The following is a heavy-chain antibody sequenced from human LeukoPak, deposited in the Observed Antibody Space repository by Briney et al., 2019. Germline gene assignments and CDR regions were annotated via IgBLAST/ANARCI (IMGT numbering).Heavy chain of an antibody. CDR2: INYSGTT. Sequence: KPSETLSLTCTVSGGAIISDNFYWGWVRQPPGKGLEWVGSINYSGTTYHNPSLRSRVSISVDTSRTQFFLRLNSVSAADTAVYYCGRLFDSWGQGILVTVSS. CDR3: GRLFDS. V-gene: IGHV4-39*01. J-gene: IGHJ4*02. CDR1: GGAIISDNFY.